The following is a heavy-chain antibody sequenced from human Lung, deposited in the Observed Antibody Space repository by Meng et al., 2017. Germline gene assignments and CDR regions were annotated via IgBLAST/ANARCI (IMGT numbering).Heavy chain of an antibody. CDR2: ISSNSYYI. J-gene: IGHJ4*02. V-gene: IGHV3-11*06. CDR1: GGSFSGYY. Sequence: HVPLQQWGAGLLKPSETLSLTCAVYGGSFSGYYWSWIRQAPGKGLEWVSYISSNSYYIYYAGSVKGRFTISRDNAKNSVYLQMNSLRAEDTAVYYCARGDTSMLDYWGQGTLVTVSS. CDR3: ARGDTSMLDY. D-gene: IGHD5-18*01.